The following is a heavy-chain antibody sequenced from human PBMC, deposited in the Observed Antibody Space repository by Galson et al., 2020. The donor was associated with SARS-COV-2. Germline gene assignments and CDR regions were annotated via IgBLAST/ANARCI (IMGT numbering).Heavy chain of an antibody. CDR3: AREGSVEWDRLYLGFFDI. CDR1: GGSISSGDYY. J-gene: IGHJ2*01. V-gene: IGHV4-31*03. D-gene: IGHD1-26*01. Sequence: ASETLSLTCTVSGGSISSGDYYWSWTRQHPGKGLEWIGHIYYSGSAYYNPSLKSRVTISVDTSKNQFSLKLSSVTAADTGVYYCAREGSVEWDRLYLGFFDIWGRGTPVTVSS. CDR2: IYYSGSA.